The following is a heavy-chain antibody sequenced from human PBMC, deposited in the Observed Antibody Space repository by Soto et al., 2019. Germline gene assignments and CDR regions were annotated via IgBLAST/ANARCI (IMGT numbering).Heavy chain of an antibody. J-gene: IGHJ5*02. CDR3: ARGNTYGSGNYAKIDT. CDR1: GYTCSIYY. D-gene: IGHD3-10*01. V-gene: IGHV1-46*01. CDR2: INPRGGST. Sequence: GASVKVSCKTSGYTCSIYYLHCVRRSPLQCLEWMGIINPRGGSTSYAQKFQGRVTMTRDTSTRTVYMELSSLRSEDTAVYYCARGNTYGSGNYAKIDTWGQGTLVTVSS.